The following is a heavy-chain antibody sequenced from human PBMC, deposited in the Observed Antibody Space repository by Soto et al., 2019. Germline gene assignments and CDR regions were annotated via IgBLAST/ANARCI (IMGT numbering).Heavy chain of an antibody. CDR3: ARSGGSGNFYYYYYYMDV. Sequence: AGGSLRLSCAASGFTFSDYYMSWIRQAPGKGLEWVSYISSSGSTIYYADSVKGRFTISRDNAKNSLYLQMNSLRAEDTAVYYCARSGGSGNFYYYYYYMDVWGKGTTVTVSS. J-gene: IGHJ6*03. D-gene: IGHD3-10*01. CDR1: GFTFSDYY. CDR2: ISSSGSTI. V-gene: IGHV3-11*01.